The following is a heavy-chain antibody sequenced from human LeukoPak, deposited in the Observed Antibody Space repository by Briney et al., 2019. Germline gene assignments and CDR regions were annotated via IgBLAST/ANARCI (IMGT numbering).Heavy chain of an antibody. CDR2: ISSSSSYI. D-gene: IGHD5-24*01. CDR3: ARMSKMARPY. V-gene: IGHV3-21*01. J-gene: IGHJ4*02. CDR1: GFTFSSYS. Sequence: GGSLRVSCAASGFTFSSYSMNWVRQAPGKGLEWVSSISSSSSYIYYADSVKGRFTISRDNAKNSLYLQMNSLRAEDTAVYYCARMSKMARPYWGQGTLVTVSS.